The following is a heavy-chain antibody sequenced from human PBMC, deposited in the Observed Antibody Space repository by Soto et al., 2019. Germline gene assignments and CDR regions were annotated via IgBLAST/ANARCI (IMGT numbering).Heavy chain of an antibody. CDR1: GYNFANFW. CDR2: IFPGDSDT. D-gene: IGHD2-8*02. V-gene: IGHV5-51*01. CDR3: AAGYSTGLDAFDI. Sequence: GESLKIACKGSGYNFANFWIGWVRQMPGKGLEWMGMIFPGDSDTKNSPSLEGQITMSVDKSDSSAYLQWRSLKASDTAIYYCAAGYSTGLDAFDIWGQGTMVTVSS. J-gene: IGHJ3*02.